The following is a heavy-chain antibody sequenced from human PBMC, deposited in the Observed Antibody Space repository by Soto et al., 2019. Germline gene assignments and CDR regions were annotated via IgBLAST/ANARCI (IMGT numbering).Heavy chain of an antibody. D-gene: IGHD5-12*01. J-gene: IGHJ5*02. CDR2: TYFRSKWYN. Sequence: PSQTLSLTCAISGDSVSSNTASWNWIRQSPSRSLEWLGRTYFRSKWYNDYAVSVKSRIIINPDTSNNQFSLQLNSVTPEDTAVYFCAKGDNLGPKTGYAFDPWGQGIMVTVS. V-gene: IGHV6-1*01. CDR3: AKGDNLGPKTGYAFDP. CDR1: GDSVSSNTAS.